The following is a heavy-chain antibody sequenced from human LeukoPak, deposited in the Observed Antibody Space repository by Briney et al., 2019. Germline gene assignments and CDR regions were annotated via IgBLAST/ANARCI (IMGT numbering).Heavy chain of an antibody. Sequence: ASVKVSCKASGGTFSSYAISWVRQAPGQGLEWMGIINPSGGSTSYAQKFQGRVTMTRDTSTSTVYMELSSLRSEDTAVYYCARDGKDYGGNSDFYFDYWGQGTLVTVSS. V-gene: IGHV1-46*01. CDR3: ARDGKDYGGNSDFYFDY. D-gene: IGHD4-23*01. CDR2: INPSGGST. CDR1: GGTFSSYA. J-gene: IGHJ4*02.